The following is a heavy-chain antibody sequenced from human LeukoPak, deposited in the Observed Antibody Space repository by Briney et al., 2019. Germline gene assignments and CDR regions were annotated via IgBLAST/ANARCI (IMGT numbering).Heavy chain of an antibody. D-gene: IGHD5-18*01. V-gene: IGHV4-39*01. CDR3: ASGYTSKGIYFDY. J-gene: IGHJ4*02. CDR1: GGSISSSSYY. Sequence: PSETLSLTCTVSGGSISSSSYYWGWIRQPPGKGLEWIGSIYYSGSTSYNPSLKSRVTISVDTSKNQFSLKLSSVTAADTAVYYCASGYTSKGIYFDYWGQGTLVTVSS. CDR2: IYYSGST.